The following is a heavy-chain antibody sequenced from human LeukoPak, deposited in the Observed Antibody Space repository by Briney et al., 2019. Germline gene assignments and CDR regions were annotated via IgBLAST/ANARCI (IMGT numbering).Heavy chain of an antibody. CDR1: GASISSGDYY. D-gene: IGHD3-3*01. CDR2: IYSTGST. V-gene: IGHV4-30-4*01. J-gene: IGHJ4*02. Sequence: SETLSLTCTVSGASISSGDYYWSWIRQPPGNGLEWIGYIYSTGSTSHNPSLSNPITISLDTSKNQFSLKLSSVTAADTAVYYCARGVFWSSYYVYWGQGTQVTVSS. CDR3: ARGVFWSSYYVY.